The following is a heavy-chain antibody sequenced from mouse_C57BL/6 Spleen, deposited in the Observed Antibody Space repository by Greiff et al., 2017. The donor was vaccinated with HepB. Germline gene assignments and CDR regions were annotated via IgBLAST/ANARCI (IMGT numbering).Heavy chain of an antibody. CDR2: IDPSDSET. J-gene: IGHJ3*01. Sequence: QVQLQQPGAELVRPGSSVKLSCKASGYTFTSYWMHWVKQRPIQDLEWIGNIDPSDSETHYNQKFKDKATLTVDKSSSTAYMQLSSLTSEDSAVYYCARGNIYYEVAYWGQGTLVTVSA. D-gene: IGHD2-4*01. CDR1: GYTFTSYW. V-gene: IGHV1-52*01. CDR3: ARGNIYYEVAY.